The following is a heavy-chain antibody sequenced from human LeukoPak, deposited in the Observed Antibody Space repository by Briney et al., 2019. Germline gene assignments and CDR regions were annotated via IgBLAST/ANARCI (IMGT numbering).Heavy chain of an antibody. CDR3: ARWVYYYGSGSYYNVTDYYYYYYMDV. J-gene: IGHJ6*03. V-gene: IGHV5-51*01. CDR2: IYPGDSDT. CDR1: GYSFTSYW. Sequence: GESLKISCKGSGYSFTSYWIGWVRQMPGKGLEWMGIIYPGDSDTRYSPSFQGQVTISADKSISTAYLQWSSLKASDTAMYYCARWVYYYGSGSYYNVTDYYYYYYMDVWGKGPRSPSP. D-gene: IGHD3-10*01.